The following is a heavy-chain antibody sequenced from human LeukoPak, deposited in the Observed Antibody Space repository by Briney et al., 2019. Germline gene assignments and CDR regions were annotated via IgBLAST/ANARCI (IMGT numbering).Heavy chain of an antibody. CDR2: ISSSGTSI. V-gene: IGHV3-11*04. D-gene: IGHD1-14*01. CDR3: VTGKPGPYYYYMDV. CDR1: GFTFSDYY. J-gene: IGHJ6*03. Sequence: GGSLRLSCAASGFTFSDYYMAWIRQAPGKGLEWVSHISSSGTSILDADSVKGRFTISRDNAKNSLYLLLNSLRAEDTGVYYRVTGKPGPYYYYMDVWGKGTTVTVSS.